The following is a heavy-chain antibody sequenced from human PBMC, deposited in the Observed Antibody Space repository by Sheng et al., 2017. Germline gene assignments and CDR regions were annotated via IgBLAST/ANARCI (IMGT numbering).Heavy chain of an antibody. J-gene: IGHJ1*01. CDR1: GFTFSDYY. Sequence: QVQLVESGEAWSSLEGPVRLSCAASGFTFSDYYMSWIRQAPGKGLEWVSYISSSGSTIYYADSVKGRFTISRDNAKNSLYLQMNSLRAEDTAVYYCASGRSNRRSSGYPEYFQHWGQGTLVTVSS. CDR2: ISSSGSTI. D-gene: IGHD3-22*01. V-gene: IGHV3-11*04. CDR3: ASGRSNRRSSGYPEYFQH.